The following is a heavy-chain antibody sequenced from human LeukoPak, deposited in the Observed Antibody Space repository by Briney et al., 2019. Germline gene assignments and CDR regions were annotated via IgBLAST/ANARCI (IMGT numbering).Heavy chain of an antibody. Sequence: GASVKVSCKASGYTFTSYYMHLVRQAPGQGLEWMGIINPSGGSTSYPQKFQGRVTMTRDMSTSTAYMELSSLRSEDTAVYYCARDTLKNGITIFGVHPGAFDIWGQGTMVTVSS. CDR3: ARDTLKNGITIFGVHPGAFDI. V-gene: IGHV1-46*01. CDR1: GYTFTSYY. CDR2: INPSGGST. D-gene: IGHD3-3*01. J-gene: IGHJ3*02.